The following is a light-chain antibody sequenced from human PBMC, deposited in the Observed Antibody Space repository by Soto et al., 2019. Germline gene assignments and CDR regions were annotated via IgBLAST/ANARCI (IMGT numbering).Light chain of an antibody. V-gene: IGKV3-20*01. J-gene: IGKJ1*01. CDR2: GSS. CDR1: KNVGNYY. Sequence: EIGWTQSAGTRAVSRGERATRSCSTSKNVGNYYLAWHQQKPGQAPRLLIYGSSVRDTGVPDRFSGSGSGTDFRLTIGGPALEDFPVYYCQQSAFSPWKFGQGTKVDIK. CDR3: QQSAFSPWK.